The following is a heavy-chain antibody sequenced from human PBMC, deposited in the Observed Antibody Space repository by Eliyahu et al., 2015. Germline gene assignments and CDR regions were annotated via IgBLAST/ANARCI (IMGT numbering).Heavy chain of an antibody. Sequence: QVQLVESGGGVAQPGRSLRLSCAASGFTFSSYGMHWVRQAPGKGLEWVAVIWYDGSNKYYADSVKGRFTISRENSKNTLYLQMNSLRAEDTAVYYCARDLTPLVVDLGARAFRQALSYGMDVWGQGTTVTVSS. CDR2: IWYDGSNK. CDR3: ARDLTPLVVDLGARAFRQALSYGMDV. J-gene: IGHJ6*02. D-gene: IGHD3-16*01. V-gene: IGHV3-33*01. CDR1: GFTFSSYG.